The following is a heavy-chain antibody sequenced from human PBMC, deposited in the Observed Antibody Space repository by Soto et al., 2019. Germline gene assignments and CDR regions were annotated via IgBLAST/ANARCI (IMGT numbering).Heavy chain of an antibody. J-gene: IGHJ4*02. D-gene: IGHD2-15*01. CDR1: GFTFSSNA. CDR2: ISATAART. CDR3: AKELLPDY. V-gene: IGHV3-23*01. Sequence: EVQLLESGGGLVKRGGSLRLSCAASGFTFSSNAMSWVRQAPGKGLEWVSGISATAARTYYADSVKGRLTISRDNSKNTLYLQMNSLRAEDTAIYYCAKELLPDYWGQGTLVSVSS.